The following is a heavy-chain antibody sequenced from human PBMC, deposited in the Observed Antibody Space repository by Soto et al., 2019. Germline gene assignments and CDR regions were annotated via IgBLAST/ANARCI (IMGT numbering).Heavy chain of an antibody. CDR1: GGSFIGYY. CDR2: INHSGST. J-gene: IGHJ4*02. V-gene: IGHV4-34*01. Sequence: PSETLSLTFAFYGGSFIGYYWSWICQPPGKGLEWIGEINHSGSTNYNPSLKSRVTISVDTSKNQFSLKVSSVTAADTAVYYCARGRKGDSSSWYVDWGQGTLVTVSS. D-gene: IGHD6-13*01. CDR3: ARGRKGDSSSWYVD.